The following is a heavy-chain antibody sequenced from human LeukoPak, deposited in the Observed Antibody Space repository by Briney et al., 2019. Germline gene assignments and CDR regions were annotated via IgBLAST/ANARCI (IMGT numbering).Heavy chain of an antibody. CDR1: GGSTSSDDYY. J-gene: IGHJ4*02. CDR3: ARATPMGATLFDY. Sequence: SETLSLTCTVSGGSTSSDDYYWSWIRQPPGKGLEWIGYIYHSGSTYYNPSLKSRVTISVDTSKNQFSLKLSSVTAADTAVYYCARATPMGATLFDYWGQGTLVTVSS. CDR2: IYHSGST. V-gene: IGHV4-30-4*01. D-gene: IGHD1-26*01.